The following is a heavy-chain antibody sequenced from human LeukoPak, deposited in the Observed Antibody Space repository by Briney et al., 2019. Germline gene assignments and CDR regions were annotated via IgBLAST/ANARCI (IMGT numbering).Heavy chain of an antibody. CDR1: GYTFTNYY. Sequence: ASVKVSCKASGYTFTNYYIHWVRQAPGQGLECMGLINPSGGSTSYAQKFQGRVTMTRDMSTSTVYMDLSILRSEDKDVYYCARGGVGATTYVWFDPWGQGTLVTVSS. CDR2: INPSGGST. V-gene: IGHV1-46*01. D-gene: IGHD1-26*01. J-gene: IGHJ5*02. CDR3: ARGGVGATTYVWFDP.